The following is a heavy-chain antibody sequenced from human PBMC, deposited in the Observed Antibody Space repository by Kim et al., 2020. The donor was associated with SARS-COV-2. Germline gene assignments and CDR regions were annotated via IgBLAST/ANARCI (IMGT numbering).Heavy chain of an antibody. D-gene: IGHD1-26*01. CDR3: ARRRGYVGATLDYYYYGMDV. CDR2: IWYDGSNK. J-gene: IGHJ6*02. V-gene: IGHV3-33*01. CDR1: GFTFSSYG. Sequence: GGSLRLSCAASGFTFSSYGMHWVRQAPGKGLEWVAVIWYDGSNKYYADSVKGRFTISRDNSKNTLYLQMNSLRAEDTAVYYCARRRGYVGATLDYYYYGMDVWGQGTTVTVSS.